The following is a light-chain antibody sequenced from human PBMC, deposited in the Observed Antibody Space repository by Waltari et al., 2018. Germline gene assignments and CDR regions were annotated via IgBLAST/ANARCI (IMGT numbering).Light chain of an antibody. J-gene: IGKJ4*01. Sequence: EIVLTQSPDTLSLSPGERATLSCRASQSVNWYLAWYQQRPGQAPRLLIYDTSNRATGIPAMFSGSGSATDFTLTISSLEPDDSAVYYCQQRRNWPLTFGGGTKVEIK. V-gene: IGKV3-11*01. CDR2: DTS. CDR3: QQRRNWPLT. CDR1: QSVNWY.